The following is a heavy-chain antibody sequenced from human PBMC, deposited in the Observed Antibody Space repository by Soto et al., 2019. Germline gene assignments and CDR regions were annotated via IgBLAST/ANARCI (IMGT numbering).Heavy chain of an antibody. D-gene: IGHD2-2*01. CDR1: GGSISSSSYY. Sequence: SETLSLTCTVSGGSISSSSYYWSWIRQPPGKGLEWIGYIYYSGSTNYNPSLKSRVTISVDTSKNQFSLKLSSVTAADTAVYYCARDMLLSFDQLPSPGYYYYYGMDVWGQGTTVTFSS. V-gene: IGHV4-61*01. J-gene: IGHJ6*02. CDR3: ARDMLLSFDQLPSPGYYYYYGMDV. CDR2: IYYSGST.